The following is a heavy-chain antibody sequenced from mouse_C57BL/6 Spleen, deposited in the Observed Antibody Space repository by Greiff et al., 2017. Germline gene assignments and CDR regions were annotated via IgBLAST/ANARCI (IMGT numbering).Heavy chain of an antibody. CDR3: ARGITTVVADY. D-gene: IGHD1-1*01. Sequence: QVQLQQSGPELVKPGASVKLSCKASGYAFSSSWMNWVEQRPGKGLEWIGRIYPGDGDTNYNGKFKGKATLTADKSSSTAYMQLSSLPSEDSAVYFCARGITTVVADYWGQGTTLTVSS. CDR2: IYPGDGDT. V-gene: IGHV1-82*01. J-gene: IGHJ2*01. CDR1: GYAFSSSW.